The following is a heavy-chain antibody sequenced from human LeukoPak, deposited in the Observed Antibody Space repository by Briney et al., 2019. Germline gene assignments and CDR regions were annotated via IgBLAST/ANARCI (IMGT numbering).Heavy chain of an antibody. Sequence: SETLSLTCAVYGGSFSGYYWSWIRQPPGKGLEWIGEINHSGSTNYNPSLKSRVTISVDTSKNQLSLKLSSVTAADTAVYYCARGSSITIFGVVIIGGGYYFDYWGQGTLVTVSS. D-gene: IGHD3-3*01. V-gene: IGHV4-34*01. CDR1: GGSFSGYY. CDR2: INHSGST. J-gene: IGHJ4*02. CDR3: ARGSSITIFGVVIIGGGYYFDY.